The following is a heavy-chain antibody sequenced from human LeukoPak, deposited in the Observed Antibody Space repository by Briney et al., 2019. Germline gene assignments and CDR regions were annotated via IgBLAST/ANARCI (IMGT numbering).Heavy chain of an antibody. CDR2: INHSGSP. Sequence: KPSETLSLTCAVYGGSFSGYYWSWIRQPPGKGLEWIGEINHSGSPNYNPSLKSRVTISVDTSKNQFSLKLTSVTAADTAVYYCARVIISLDYWGQGTLVTVSS. D-gene: IGHD3-3*02. CDR3: ARVIISLDY. V-gene: IGHV4-34*01. J-gene: IGHJ4*02. CDR1: GGSFSGYY.